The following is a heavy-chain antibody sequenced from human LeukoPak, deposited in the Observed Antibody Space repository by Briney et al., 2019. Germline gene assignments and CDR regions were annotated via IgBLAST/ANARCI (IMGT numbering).Heavy chain of an antibody. CDR1: GGSISSYY. CDR3: ARHFDY. Sequence: SETLSLTCTVSGGSISSYYWSWIRQPPGKGLEWVGYISHTGTTTSNPSLKSRVTISRDASKNQLSLRLSSVTAADTAVYYCARHFDYWGQGTLVTVSS. V-gene: IGHV4-59*08. J-gene: IGHJ4*02. CDR2: ISHTGTT.